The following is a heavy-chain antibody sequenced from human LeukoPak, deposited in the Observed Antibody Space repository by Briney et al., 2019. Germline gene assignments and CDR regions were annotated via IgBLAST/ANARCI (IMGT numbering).Heavy chain of an antibody. Sequence: ASVKASCKASGYTFTSYDINWVRQATGQGLEWMGWMNPNSGNTGYAQKFQGRVTMTRNTSKSTAYMELSSLRSEDTAVYYCARGTPAAIGEFDPWGQGTLVTVSS. CDR2: MNPNSGNT. J-gene: IGHJ5*02. CDR3: ARGTPAAIGEFDP. V-gene: IGHV1-8*01. D-gene: IGHD2-2*01. CDR1: GYTFTSYD.